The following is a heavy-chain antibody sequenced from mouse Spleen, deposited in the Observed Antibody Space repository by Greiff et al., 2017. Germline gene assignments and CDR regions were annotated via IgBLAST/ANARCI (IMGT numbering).Heavy chain of an antibody. V-gene: IGHV5-16*01. J-gene: IGHJ3*01. CDR1: GFTFSDYY. CDR3: ARGGDYGSRNWFAY. CDR2: INYDGSST. Sequence: EVQLVESEGGLVQPGSSMKLSCTASGFTFSDYYMAWVRQVPEKGLEWVANINYDGSSTYYLDSLKSRFIISRDNAKNILYLQMSSLKSEDTATYYCARGGDYGSRNWFAYWGQGTLVTVSA. D-gene: IGHD1-1*01.